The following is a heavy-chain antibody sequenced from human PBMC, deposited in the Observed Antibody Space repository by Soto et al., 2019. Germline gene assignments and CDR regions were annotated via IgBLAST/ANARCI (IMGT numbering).Heavy chain of an antibody. CDR1: TFTSYA. D-gene: IGHD5-18*01. J-gene: IGHJ6*02. CDR2: INAGNGNT. Sequence: TFTSYAMHWVRQAPGQRLEWMGWINAGNGNTKYSQKFQGRVTITRDTSASTAYMELSSLRSEDTAVYYCARVRDTAMASYYYYYGMDVWGQGTTVTVSS. CDR3: ARVRDTAMASYYYYYGMDV. V-gene: IGHV1-3*01.